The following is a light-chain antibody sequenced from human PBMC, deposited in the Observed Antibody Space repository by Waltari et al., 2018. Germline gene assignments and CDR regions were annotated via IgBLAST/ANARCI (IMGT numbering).Light chain of an antibody. Sequence: DIQMTQSPSTLSASVGDRVTITCWASQSISTWLAWYQQKPGKAPKLLIYKASSLESGVPSRFRGSGSGTEFTLTISSLQPDDLATYYCQQYSTNPPYTFGQGTKLQIK. CDR2: KAS. J-gene: IGKJ2*01. CDR1: QSISTW. V-gene: IGKV1-5*03. CDR3: QQYSTNPPYT.